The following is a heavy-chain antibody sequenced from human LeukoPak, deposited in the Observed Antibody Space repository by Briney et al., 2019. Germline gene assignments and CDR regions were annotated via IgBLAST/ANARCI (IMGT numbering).Heavy chain of an antibody. J-gene: IGHJ5*02. CDR3: AKSTTVRGPNWFDP. Sequence: GGSLRLSCAASGFTFSGSAMHWVRQASGKGLEWVGRIRSKANHYATAYAASVKGRFTVSRDDSKNTLYLQMNSLRAEDTAVYYCAKSTTVRGPNWFDPWGQGTLVTVSS. CDR1: GFTFSGSA. V-gene: IGHV3-73*01. CDR2: IRSKANHYAT. D-gene: IGHD3-10*01.